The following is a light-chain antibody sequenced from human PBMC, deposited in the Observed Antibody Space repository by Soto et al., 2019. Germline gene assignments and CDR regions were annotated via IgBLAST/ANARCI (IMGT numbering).Light chain of an antibody. CDR1: QSISSS. CDR2: AAS. J-gene: IGKJ4*01. V-gene: IGKV1-39*01. Sequence: DIQMTQSPSSLSASVGDRVTITCRASQSISSSLNWYQQKPGKAPKLLIYAASSLQSGVPSRFSGSGSGTDFTLTISSLQPEDFATYYCQQSYSTPGVTFGGGTKVEIK. CDR3: QQSYSTPGVT.